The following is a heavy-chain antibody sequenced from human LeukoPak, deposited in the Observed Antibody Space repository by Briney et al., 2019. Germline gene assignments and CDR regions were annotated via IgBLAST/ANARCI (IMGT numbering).Heavy chain of an antibody. J-gene: IGHJ4*02. D-gene: IGHD4-17*01. CDR3: ARVRTHYGDYAFFDY. V-gene: IGHV4-59*01. CDR1: GGSISSYY. CDR2: IYYSGST. Sequence: SETLSLTCTVSGGSISSYYWSWIRQPPGKGLEGMGYIYYSGSTNYNPSLKSRVTISVDTSKNQFSLKLSSVTAADTAVYYCARVRTHYGDYAFFDYWGQGTLVTVSS.